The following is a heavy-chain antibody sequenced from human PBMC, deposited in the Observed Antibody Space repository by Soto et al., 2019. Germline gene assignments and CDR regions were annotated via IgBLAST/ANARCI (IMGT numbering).Heavy chain of an antibody. CDR1: GFTVSNNY. V-gene: IGHV3-66*01. J-gene: IGHJ4*02. D-gene: IGHD3-16*01. Sequence: EEQLVESGGDLVQPGGSLRLSCAASGFTVSNNYMSWVRQAPGKGLEWVSLIYSGGSTYYADSVKGRFTISRDSSKNTLYLQMNSRGAEDTAMYYCAAYSHKGYWGQGTLVTVSS. CDR3: AAYSHKGY. CDR2: IYSGGST.